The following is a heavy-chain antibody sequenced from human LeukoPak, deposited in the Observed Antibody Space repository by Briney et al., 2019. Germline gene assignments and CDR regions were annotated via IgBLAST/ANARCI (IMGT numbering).Heavy chain of an antibody. CDR3: ARDPGTPDHYFDY. D-gene: IGHD3-10*01. Sequence: ASVKVSCKASGYTFTSYAMNWVRQAPGQGLEWMGIINPSGGSTSYAQKFQGRVTMTRDMSTSTVYMELSSLRSEDTAVYYCARDPGTPDHYFDYWGQGTLVTVSS. CDR2: INPSGGST. V-gene: IGHV1-46*01. J-gene: IGHJ4*02. CDR1: GYTFTSYA.